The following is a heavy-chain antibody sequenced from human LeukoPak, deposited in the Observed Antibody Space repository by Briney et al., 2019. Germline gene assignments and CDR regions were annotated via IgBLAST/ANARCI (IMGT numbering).Heavy chain of an antibody. CDR2: IGTAGDT. J-gene: IGHJ4*02. D-gene: IGHD7-27*01. V-gene: IGHV3-13*01. CDR1: GFSFSRYD. CDR3: ARVKPQLGNFDY. Sequence: GGSLRLSCAVSGFSFSRYDIHWVRQTTGKGLGWVSSIGTAGDTYYPGSVKGRFTISRENAKNSLYLQINSLRAGDTAVYYCARVKPQLGNFDYWGQGTLVTVSS.